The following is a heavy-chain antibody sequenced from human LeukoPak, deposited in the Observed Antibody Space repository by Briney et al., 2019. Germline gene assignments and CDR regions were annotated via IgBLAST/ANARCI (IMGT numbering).Heavy chain of an antibody. D-gene: IGHD4-17*01. J-gene: IGHJ4*02. V-gene: IGHV3-23*01. CDR3: AKMRGLVTTVGLDY. Sequence: GGSLRLSCEASGFTFSSYGMSRVRQAPGKGLEWVSAISGGATTYYADSVKGRFTISRDNSKNTLYLQMNSLRPEDTAVYYCAKMRGLVTTVGLDYWGQGTLVTVSS. CDR1: GFTFSSYG. CDR2: ISGGATT.